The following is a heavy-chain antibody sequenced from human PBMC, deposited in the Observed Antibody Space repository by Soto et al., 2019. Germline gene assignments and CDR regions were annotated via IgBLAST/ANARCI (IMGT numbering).Heavy chain of an antibody. CDR2: IYSSGGT. V-gene: IGHV4-61*01. CDR3: ARDGDGYNN. D-gene: IGHD5-12*01. Sequence: QVQLQESGPGLVKPSETLSLTYSVSGGSVTSGSYYWSWIRQPPGKGLEWIGYIYSSGGTSYNPSLKSRVTISVDTSKNQFSLKLTSVTAADTAVYYCARDGDGYNNWGQGTLVTVSS. CDR1: GGSVTSGSYY. J-gene: IGHJ4*02.